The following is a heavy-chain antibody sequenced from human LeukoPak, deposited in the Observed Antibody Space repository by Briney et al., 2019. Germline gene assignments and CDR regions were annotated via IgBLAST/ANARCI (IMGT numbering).Heavy chain of an antibody. CDR3: TTADYGDRRYYYGMDV. V-gene: IGHV3-15*01. J-gene: IGHJ6*02. CDR2: IKSKTDGGTT. D-gene: IGHD4-17*01. Sequence: GGSLRISCAASGFTFSNAWMSGVRQAPGKGLEWVGRIKSKTDGGTTDYAAPVKGRFTISRDDSKNTLYLQMNSLKTEDTAVYYCTTADYGDRRYYYGMDVWGQGTLVTVSS. CDR1: GFTFSNAW.